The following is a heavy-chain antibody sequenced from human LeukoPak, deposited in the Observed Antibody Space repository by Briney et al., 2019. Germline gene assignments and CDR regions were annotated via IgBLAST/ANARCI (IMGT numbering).Heavy chain of an antibody. Sequence: GGSLRLSCAASGFTFSSYAMSWVRQAPGKGLEWVSAISGSGGSTYYADSVKGRFTISRDNSKNTLYLQMNSLRAEDMAVYYCAKDMSSGWYGGAFDIWGQGTMVTVSS. CDR2: ISGSGGST. CDR3: AKDMSSGWYGGAFDI. J-gene: IGHJ3*02. V-gene: IGHV3-23*01. CDR1: GFTFSSYA. D-gene: IGHD6-19*01.